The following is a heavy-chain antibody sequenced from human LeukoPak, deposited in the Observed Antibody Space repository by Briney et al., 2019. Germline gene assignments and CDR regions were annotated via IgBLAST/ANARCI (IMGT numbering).Heavy chain of an antibody. CDR1: GFTFRNYG. V-gene: IGHV3-23*01. J-gene: IGHJ4*02. D-gene: IGHD7-27*01. CDR3: ARDLAWGAFDY. CDR2: ISPRGGGT. Sequence: GGSLRLSCAASGFTFRNYGTNWVRQAPGKGLEWLSGISPRGGGTYYADSVKGRFTISRDDSKDTLSLQMNSLTVEDTAVYYCARDLAWGAFDYWGQGTLVTVSS.